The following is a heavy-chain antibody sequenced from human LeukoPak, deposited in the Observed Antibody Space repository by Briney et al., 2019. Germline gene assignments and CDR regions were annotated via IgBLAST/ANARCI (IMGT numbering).Heavy chain of an antibody. Sequence: GASVKVSWKTSGYTFTNYDINWVRQATGQGLEWLGWMSPGSGYTGYAQKFQGRVTMTRDISITTAYVELSSLRSEDTAVYYCARGIEAGVDYWGQGTLVTVPS. J-gene: IGHJ4*02. CDR3: ARGIEAGVDY. D-gene: IGHD6-25*01. CDR1: GYTFTNYD. V-gene: IGHV1-8*02. CDR2: MSPGSGYT.